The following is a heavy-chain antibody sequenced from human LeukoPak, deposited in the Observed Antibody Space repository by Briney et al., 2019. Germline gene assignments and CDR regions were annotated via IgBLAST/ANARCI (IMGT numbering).Heavy chain of an antibody. V-gene: IGHV3-30*19. CDR2: ISYDESNK. CDR3: ARGVDTVIVMWGGIFDY. Sequence: GGSLRLSCAASGFTFSSHGMHWVRQAPGKGLEWVAVISYDESNKYYGDSVKGRFTTSRDNSKNTLYLQMNSLRTEDTAVYFCARGVDTVIVMWGGIFDYWGKGALVTVSS. J-gene: IGHJ4*02. CDR1: GFTFSSHG. D-gene: IGHD5-18*01.